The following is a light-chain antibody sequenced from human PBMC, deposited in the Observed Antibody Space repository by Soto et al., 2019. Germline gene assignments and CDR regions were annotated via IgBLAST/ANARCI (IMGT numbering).Light chain of an antibody. V-gene: IGKV3-20*01. CDR2: DAS. J-gene: IGKJ3*01. CDR1: QSVTRNY. CDR3: RLHFGAPFS. Sequence: EIVLTQSPGTLSLSPGERATLSCRASQSVTRNYLAWYQQKPGQAPRLLIHDASSRASGIPDRFTGSGSGTNVTLTISRLEPEDFAGYCGRLHFGAPFSFRPGTKVDIK.